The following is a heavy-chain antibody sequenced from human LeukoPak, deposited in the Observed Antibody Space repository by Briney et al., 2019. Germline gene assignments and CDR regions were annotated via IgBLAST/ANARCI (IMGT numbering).Heavy chain of an antibody. CDR2: IYYSGST. V-gene: IGHV4-59*08. D-gene: IGHD6-19*01. Sequence: SETLSLTCTVSGGSISSYYWSWIRQPPGKGLEWIGYIYYSGSTNYNPSLKSRVTISVDTSKNQFSLKLSSVTAADTAVYYCARHSSGWHGYYYYYMDVWGKGTTVTVSS. CDR3: ARHSSGWHGYYYYYMDV. J-gene: IGHJ6*03. CDR1: GGSISSYY.